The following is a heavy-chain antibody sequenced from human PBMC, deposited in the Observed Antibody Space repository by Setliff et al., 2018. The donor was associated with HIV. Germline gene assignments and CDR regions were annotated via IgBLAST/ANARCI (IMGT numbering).Heavy chain of an antibody. CDR3: ARWHPPYGFWEEDY. D-gene: IGHD3-10*01. V-gene: IGHV4-59*05. CDR1: GGSISSYY. CDR2: IYYSGST. Sequence: KASETLSLTCTVSGGSISSYYWSWIRQPPGKGLEWIGSIYYSGSTYYNPSLKTRVTISVDGSKNQFSLKLKSVTAADTAVYYCARWHPPYGFWEEDYWGQGTLVTVSS. J-gene: IGHJ4*02.